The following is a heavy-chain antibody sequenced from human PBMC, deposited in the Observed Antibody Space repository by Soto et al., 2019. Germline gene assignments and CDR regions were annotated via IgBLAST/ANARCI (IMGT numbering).Heavy chain of an antibody. CDR1: GGSISSGGYY. CDR3: ARGYRGYDCSGYYYRWFDY. CDR2: IYYSGST. Sequence: QVQLQESGPGLVKPSQTLSLTCTVSGGSISSGGYYWSWIRQHPGKGLEWIGYIYYSGSTYYNPHRKSRVTVSVDTSKNQSSLKLSSVTAADTAVYYCARGYRGYDCSGYYYRWFDYWGQGTLVTVSS. J-gene: IGHJ4*02. D-gene: IGHD3-22*01. V-gene: IGHV4-31*03.